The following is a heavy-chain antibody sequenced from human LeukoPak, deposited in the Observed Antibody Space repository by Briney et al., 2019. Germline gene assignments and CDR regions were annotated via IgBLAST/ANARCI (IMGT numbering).Heavy chain of an antibody. J-gene: IGHJ4*02. Sequence: SETLSLTCAVYGGSFSGYYWSWIRQPPGKGLEWIGEINHSGSTNYNPSLKSRVTISVDTSKNQFSLKLSSVTAADTAVYYCARGRRYFDWFPFDYWGQGTLVTVSS. CDR1: GGSFSGYY. CDR3: ARGRRYFDWFPFDY. CDR2: INHSGST. V-gene: IGHV4-34*01. D-gene: IGHD3-9*01.